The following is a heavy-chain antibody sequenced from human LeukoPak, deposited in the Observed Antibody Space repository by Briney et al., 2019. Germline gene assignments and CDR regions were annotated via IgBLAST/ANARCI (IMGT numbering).Heavy chain of an antibody. CDR2: IWFDGSNK. J-gene: IGHJ4*02. V-gene: IGHV3-33*01. CDR3: AREAGPYDSSGYFDY. CDR1: GFTFSSYG. Sequence: GGSLRLSCAASGFTFSSYGMHWVRQAPAKGLEWVAVIWFDGSNKYYADSVKGRFTISRDNSKNTLYLQMNSLRAEDTAVYYCAREAGPYDSSGYFDYWGQGTLVTVSS. D-gene: IGHD3-22*01.